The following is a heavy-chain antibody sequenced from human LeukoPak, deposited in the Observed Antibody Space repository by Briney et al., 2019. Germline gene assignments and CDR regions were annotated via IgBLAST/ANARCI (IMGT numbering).Heavy chain of an antibody. V-gene: IGHV4-39*01. D-gene: IGHD6-13*01. CDR1: GGSISSGGYY. CDR2: IYYSGNT. Sequence: KPSETLSLTCTVSGGSISSGGYYWSWIRQHPGKGLEWIGSIYYSGNTYYNPSLKSRVTISVDTSKNQFSLRVSSVTAADTAVYSCARHKPAAGDFYYGMDVWGQGTTVTVSS. CDR3: ARHKPAAGDFYYGMDV. J-gene: IGHJ6*02.